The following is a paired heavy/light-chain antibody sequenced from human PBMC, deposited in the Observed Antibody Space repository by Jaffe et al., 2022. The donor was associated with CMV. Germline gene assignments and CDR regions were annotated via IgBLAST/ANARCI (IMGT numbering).Light chain of an antibody. CDR3: QSADNSGTYVL. CDR1: ALPKQY. V-gene: IGLV3-25*03. CDR2: EDS. Sequence: SYELTQPPSVSVSPGQTARITCSGDALPKQYVYWYQQKAGQAPMLVINEDSERPSGISDRFSGSSSGTTATLTISGVQAEDEADYYCQSADNSGTYVLFGGGTKLTVL. J-gene: IGLJ2*01.
Heavy chain of an antibody. CDR1: GFTFDDYG. CDR2: MSWNSGRI. CDR3: AKGTDPGETSILYAFDM. Sequence: EVQLVESGGGLVQPGRSLRLSCVTSGFTFDDYGMHWVRRAPGKGLEWVSGMSWNSGRIGYADSVKGRFTISRDNAKNSLYLQMNSLRAEDTAVYYCAKGTDPGETSILYAFDMWGQGTMVTVSS. J-gene: IGHJ3*02. V-gene: IGHV3-9*01. D-gene: IGHD3-9*01.